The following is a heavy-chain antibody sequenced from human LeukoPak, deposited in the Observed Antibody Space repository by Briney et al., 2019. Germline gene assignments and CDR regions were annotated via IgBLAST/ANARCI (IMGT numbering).Heavy chain of an antibody. CDR3: AREVNKVRGVRGDWFDP. J-gene: IGHJ5*02. CDR2: IYHSGST. V-gene: IGHV4-38-2*02. Sequence: SETLSLTCTVSGYSISSGYYWGWIRQPPGKGLEWIGSIYHSGSTYYNPSLKSRVTISIDTSKNQFSLKLSSVTAADTAVYYCAREVNKVRGVRGDWFDPWGQGTLVTVSS. D-gene: IGHD3-10*01. CDR1: GYSISSGYY.